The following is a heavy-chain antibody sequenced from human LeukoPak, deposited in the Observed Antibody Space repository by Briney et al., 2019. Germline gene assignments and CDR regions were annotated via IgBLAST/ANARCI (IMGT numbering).Heavy chain of an antibody. Sequence: SETLSLTCTVSGGSISSCYWSWIRQPPGKGLEWIGYIYYSGSTDYNPSLKSRVTISVDTSKNQFSLKLSSVTAADTAVYCCARHGDYYGSGVDYWGQGTLVTVSS. CDR1: GGSISSCY. D-gene: IGHD3-10*01. V-gene: IGHV4-59*08. J-gene: IGHJ4*02. CDR2: IYYSGST. CDR3: ARHGDYYGSGVDY.